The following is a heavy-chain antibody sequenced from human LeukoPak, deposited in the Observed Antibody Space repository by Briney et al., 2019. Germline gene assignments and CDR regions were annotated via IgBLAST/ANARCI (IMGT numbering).Heavy chain of an antibody. CDR2: ISYSRGNT. V-gene: IGHV3-23*01. J-gene: IGHJ6*02. CDR3: ARDRGGCDNFYGMDV. CDR1: EFTFSTYA. Sequence: PGWALRLSCASSEFTFSTYAMNWVRQAPGKGLDCVSSISYSRGNTHHADALTGQFTISRDDAKNTLYLHTHRLRAEDTDAYNCARDRGGCDNFYGMDVWGQGTTVIVS.